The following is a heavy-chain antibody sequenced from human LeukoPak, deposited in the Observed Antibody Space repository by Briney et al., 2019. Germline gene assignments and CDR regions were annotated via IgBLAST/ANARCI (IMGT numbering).Heavy chain of an antibody. CDR1: GGSISSYY. Sequence: SETLSLTCTVSGGSISSYYWSWIGQPPGKGLEWIGYIYYSGSTNYNPSLKSRVTISVDTSKNQFSLKLSSVTAADTAVYYCARVSRYYDFWSGYYINWFDPWGQGTLVTVSS. V-gene: IGHV4-59*01. D-gene: IGHD3-3*01. CDR2: IYYSGST. J-gene: IGHJ5*02. CDR3: ARVSRYYDFWSGYYINWFDP.